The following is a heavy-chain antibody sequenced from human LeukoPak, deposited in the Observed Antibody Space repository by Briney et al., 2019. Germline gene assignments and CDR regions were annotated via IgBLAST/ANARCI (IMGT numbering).Heavy chain of an antibody. CDR3: ARGGGGSSSGTPDGFDI. Sequence: PGESLRLSCAASGFTFSSYSMNWVRQAPGKGLEWVSSVSSSSNYIYYADSVKGRFTISRDNAKNSLYLQVNSLRAEDTAVYFCARGGGGSSSGTPDGFDIWGQGTMVTVPS. V-gene: IGHV3-21*01. CDR1: GFTFSSYS. D-gene: IGHD5-18*01. J-gene: IGHJ3*02. CDR2: VSSSSNYI.